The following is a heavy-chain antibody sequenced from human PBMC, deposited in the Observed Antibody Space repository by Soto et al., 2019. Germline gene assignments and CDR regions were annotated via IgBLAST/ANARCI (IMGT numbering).Heavy chain of an antibody. CDR2: ISWNSGSI. J-gene: IGHJ4*02. D-gene: IGHD3-9*01. CDR1: GFTFDDHG. V-gene: IGHV3-9*01. CDR3: VRDTSSGWHLKDH. Sequence: EVDLVESGGGLAQPGRSLRLSCVASGFTFDDHGMHWVRQIPGRGLEWVSGISWNSGSIGYAESVKGRFTIFSDNAKNSLYLEMNSLRQEDTALYYCVRDTSSGWHLKDHWGQGVQVSVSS.